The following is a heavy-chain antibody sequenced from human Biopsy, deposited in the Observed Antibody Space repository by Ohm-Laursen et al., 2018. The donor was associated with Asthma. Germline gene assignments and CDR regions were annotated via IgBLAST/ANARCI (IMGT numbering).Heavy chain of an antibody. Sequence: SSVKVSCKASGGTFSSYAISWVRQAPGQGLEWMGIINPSGGSTSCAQKFQGRVTMTRDTSTSTVYMDLSSLRSEDTAVYYCARTYYDFLTGQVNDAFAIWGQGTMVTVSS. V-gene: IGHV1-46*01. CDR1: GGTFSSYA. CDR3: ARTYYDFLTGQVNDAFAI. CDR2: INPSGGST. J-gene: IGHJ3*02. D-gene: IGHD3-9*01.